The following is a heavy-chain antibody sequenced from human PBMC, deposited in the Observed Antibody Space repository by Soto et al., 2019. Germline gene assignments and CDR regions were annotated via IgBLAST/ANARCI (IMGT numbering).Heavy chain of an antibody. CDR2: IRTYNGNT. V-gene: IGHV1-18*01. D-gene: IGHD6-19*01. CDR1: GYTFTSYD. J-gene: IGHJ4*02. Sequence: GASVKVSCKASGYTFTSYDVPWVRQAPGQGLEWMGRIRTYNGNTNYAQKLQGRVTMTTDTTTSTAYMELRSLRSDDTAVYYCARLYNSGWSLDYWGQGTLVTVSS. CDR3: ARLYNSGWSLDY.